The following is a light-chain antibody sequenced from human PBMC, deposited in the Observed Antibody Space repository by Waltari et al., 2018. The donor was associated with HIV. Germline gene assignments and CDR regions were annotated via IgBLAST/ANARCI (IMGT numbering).Light chain of an antibody. V-gene: IGKV1-17*01. J-gene: IGKJ1*01. CDR3: LQHNSYPRT. Sequence: DIQMTQSPSSLSASVGDRVTITCRASQAIGHDLAGFQQKPGKAPERLILAASTLHSGVPSRFSGTGSGTEFTLTINSLQPEDFATYYCLQHNSYPRTFGQGTKVEIK. CDR2: AAS. CDR1: QAIGHD.